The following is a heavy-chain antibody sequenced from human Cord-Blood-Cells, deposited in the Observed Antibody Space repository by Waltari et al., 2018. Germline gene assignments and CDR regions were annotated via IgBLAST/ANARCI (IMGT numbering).Heavy chain of an antibody. CDR3: ARWPYSGYDFGDY. D-gene: IGHD5-12*01. CDR1: GYTFTSYY. CDR2: INLSGGST. Sequence: QVQLVQSGAEVKKPGASVKVSCKASGYTFTSYYMHWVRQAPGQGLEWMGIINLSGGSTSYAQTFRGRGTRTRDTSTSTDYRELSSLSSEDTAVYYCARWPYSGYDFGDYWGQGTLVTVSS. V-gene: IGHV1-46*01. J-gene: IGHJ4*02.